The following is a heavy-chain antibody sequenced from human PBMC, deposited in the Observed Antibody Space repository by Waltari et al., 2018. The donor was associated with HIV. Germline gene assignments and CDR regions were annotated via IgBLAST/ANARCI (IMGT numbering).Heavy chain of an antibody. Sequence: QVQLQQWGAGLLKSSETLSLTCAVYGGSFSAYFWSWVRQPPGKGLEWIGEINHSGSTTYNSSLKSRVTISVDASKNQFSLKLNSVTAADTAVYYCARGRGIYYDSGGYYNWFDPWGQGTLVTVSS. CDR2: INHSGST. CDR3: ARGRGIYYDSGGYYNWFDP. V-gene: IGHV4-34*01. CDR1: GGSFSAYF. J-gene: IGHJ5*02. D-gene: IGHD3-22*01.